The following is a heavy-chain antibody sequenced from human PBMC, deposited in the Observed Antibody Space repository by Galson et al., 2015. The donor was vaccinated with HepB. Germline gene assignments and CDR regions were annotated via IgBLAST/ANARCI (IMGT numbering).Heavy chain of an antibody. V-gene: IGHV1-3*01. CDR3: ARGNNYYNSSGYYFDY. D-gene: IGHD3-22*01. Sequence: SVKVSCKASGYTFTSYAMHWVRQAPGQRLEWMGWINAGNGNTKYSQKFQGRVTITRDTSASTAYMELSSLRSEDTAVYYCARGNNYYNSSGYYFDYWGQGTLVTVSS. CDR1: GYTFTSYA. CDR2: INAGNGNT. J-gene: IGHJ4*02.